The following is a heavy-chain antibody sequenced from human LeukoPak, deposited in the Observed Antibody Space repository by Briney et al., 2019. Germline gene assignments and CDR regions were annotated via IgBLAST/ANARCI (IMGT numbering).Heavy chain of an antibody. V-gene: IGHV4-39*07. CDR1: GGSISSSSYY. Sequence: PSETLSLTCTVSGGSISSSSYYWGWIRQPPGKGLEWIGSIYYSGSTYYNPSLKSRVTISVDTSKNQFSLKLSSVTAADTAVYYCARDASPGNYYYYMDVWGKGTTVTVSS. J-gene: IGHJ6*03. CDR2: IYYSGST. CDR3: ARDASPGNYYYYMDV.